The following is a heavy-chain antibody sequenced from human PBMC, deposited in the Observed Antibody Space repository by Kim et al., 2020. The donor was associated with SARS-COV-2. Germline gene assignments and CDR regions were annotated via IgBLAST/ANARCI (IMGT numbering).Heavy chain of an antibody. CDR1: GFTFSSYS. J-gene: IGHJ4*02. V-gene: IGHV3-48*02. D-gene: IGHD3-10*01. CDR3: ASGYYGSGSLPLHGDY. CDR2: ISSSSSTI. Sequence: GGSLRLSCAASGFTFSSYSMNWVRQAPGKGLEWVSYISSSSSTIYYADSVKGRFTISRDNAKNSLYLQMNSLRDEDTAVYYCASGYYGSGSLPLHGDYWGPGTLVTVSS.